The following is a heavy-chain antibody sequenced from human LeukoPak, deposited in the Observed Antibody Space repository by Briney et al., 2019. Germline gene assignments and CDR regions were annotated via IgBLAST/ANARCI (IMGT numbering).Heavy chain of an antibody. CDR3: ARVPTLWFGESHWFDP. V-gene: IGHV4-38-2*02. J-gene: IGHJ5*02. CDR2: IYHSGST. CDR1: GYSISSGYY. D-gene: IGHD3-10*01. Sequence: PSETLSLTCTVSGYSISSGYYWGWIRQPPVKGLEWIGSIYHSGSTYYNPSLKSRVTISVDTSKNQFSLKLSSVTAADTAVYYCARVPTLWFGESHWFDPWGQGTLVTVSS.